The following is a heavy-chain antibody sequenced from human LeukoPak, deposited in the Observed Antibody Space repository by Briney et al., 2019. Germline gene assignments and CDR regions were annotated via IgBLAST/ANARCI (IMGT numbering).Heavy chain of an antibody. CDR1: GGSFSGYY. Sequence: SETLSLTSAVHGGSFSGYYWSWIRQPPGKGLEWIGEINHSGSTNYNPSLKSRVTISVDTSKNQFSLKLSSVTAADTAVYYCASLGETTVVTGGDYWGQGTLVTVSS. CDR2: INHSGST. CDR3: ASLGETTVVTGGDY. D-gene: IGHD4-23*01. J-gene: IGHJ4*02. V-gene: IGHV4-34*01.